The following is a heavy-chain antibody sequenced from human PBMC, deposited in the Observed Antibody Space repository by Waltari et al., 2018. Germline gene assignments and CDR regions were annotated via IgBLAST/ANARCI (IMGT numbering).Heavy chain of an antibody. Sequence: QLQLHESGPGLVKPSETLSLSCTISGGSMTSHYWTWIRQPPGKELESIGYIHNTGTTKYNPSLKSRVTISMDTSKNQVSLKLSSVTAADTAMYYCARVPVMTPGGGPFDHWGQGILVTVSS. CDR2: IHNTGTT. D-gene: IGHD3-16*01. CDR1: GGSMTSHY. V-gene: IGHV4-59*11. J-gene: IGHJ4*02. CDR3: ARVPVMTPGGGPFDH.